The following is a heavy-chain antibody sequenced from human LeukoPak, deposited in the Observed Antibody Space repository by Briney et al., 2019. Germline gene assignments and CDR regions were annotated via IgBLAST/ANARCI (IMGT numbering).Heavy chain of an antibody. CDR1: GYTFTNYD. V-gene: IGHV1-18*01. CDR3: ARVGYTYGHRDAFDI. CDR2: ISAYNGNT. D-gene: IGHD3-10*01. Sequence: ASVKVSCKTSGYTFTNYDIRWVRQTPGQGLEWMGWISAYNGNTNYAQKFQGRVTITTDISTSTAYMELRSLRSDDTAVYYCARVGYTYGHRDAFDIWGQGTTVTVSS. J-gene: IGHJ3*02.